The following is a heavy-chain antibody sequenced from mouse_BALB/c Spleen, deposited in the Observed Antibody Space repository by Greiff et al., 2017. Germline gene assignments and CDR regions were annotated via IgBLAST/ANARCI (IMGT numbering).Heavy chain of an antibody. V-gene: IGHV3-6*02. Sequence: ESGPGLVKPSQSLSLTCSVTGYSITSGYYWNWIRQFPGNKLEWMGYISYDGSNNYNPSLKNRISITRDTSKNQFFLKLNSVTTEDTATYYCASLIPLLLRPYYFDYWGQGTTLTVSS. J-gene: IGHJ2*01. D-gene: IGHD1-1*01. CDR3: ASLIPLLLRPYYFDY. CDR1: GYSITSGYY. CDR2: ISYDGSN.